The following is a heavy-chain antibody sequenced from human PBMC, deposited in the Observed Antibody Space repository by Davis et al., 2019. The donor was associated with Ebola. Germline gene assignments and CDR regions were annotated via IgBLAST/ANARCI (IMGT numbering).Heavy chain of an antibody. Sequence: ASVKVSCKASGYTFTSYGISWVRQAPGQGLEWMGWISAYNGNTNYAQKLQGRVTMTTDTSTSTAYMELRSLRSEDTAVYYCASRGSPIVVVPASKYYYYYMDVWGKGTTVTVSS. CDR2: ISAYNGNT. J-gene: IGHJ6*03. D-gene: IGHD2-2*01. CDR1: GYTFTSYG. V-gene: IGHV1-18*01. CDR3: ASRGSPIVVVPASKYYYYYMDV.